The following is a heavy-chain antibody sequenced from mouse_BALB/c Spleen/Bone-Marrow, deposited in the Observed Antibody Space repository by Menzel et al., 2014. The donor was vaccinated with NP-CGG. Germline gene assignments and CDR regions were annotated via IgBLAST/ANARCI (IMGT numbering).Heavy chain of an antibody. J-gene: IGHJ1*01. CDR3: ASTYYKYEGFFDV. Sequence: VKLVESGPGLVAPSQSLSITCTVSGISLIGVGVDWVRQPPGKGLEWLGMIWGDGSTDYNSALRSRLSISKDNSKSQVFLKMNSLQTDDTARYDCASTYYKYEGFFDVWGAGTTVTVSS. CDR2: IWGDGST. V-gene: IGHV2-6-7*01. CDR1: GISLIGVG. D-gene: IGHD2-14*01.